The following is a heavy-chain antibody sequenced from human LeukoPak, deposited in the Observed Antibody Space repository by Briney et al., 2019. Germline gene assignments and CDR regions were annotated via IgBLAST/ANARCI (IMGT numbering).Heavy chain of an antibody. Sequence: GGSLRLSCAASGFTVSSSYMSWVRQAPGKGLEWVSLIQTNENTYYADSVKGRFAISRDNSKNMVYLQMNSLRAEDTAVYYCTRDSYSRDWGQGTLVTVSS. V-gene: IGHV3-53*01. CDR3: TRDSYSRD. CDR2: IQTNENT. CDR1: GFTVSSSY. D-gene: IGHD3-10*01. J-gene: IGHJ4*02.